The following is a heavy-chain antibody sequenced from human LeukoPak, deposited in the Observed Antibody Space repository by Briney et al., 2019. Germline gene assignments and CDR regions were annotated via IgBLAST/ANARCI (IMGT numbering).Heavy chain of an antibody. V-gene: IGHV3-48*03. Sequence: PGGSLRLSCAASGFTFSSYEMNWVRQAPGKGLEWVSYISSSGSTIYYADSVKGRFTISRDSAKNSLYLQMNSLRAEDTAVYYCARERMMGYSRFDPWGQGTLVTVSS. CDR2: ISSSGSTI. CDR1: GFTFSSYE. D-gene: IGHD5-12*01. CDR3: ARERMMGYSRFDP. J-gene: IGHJ5*02.